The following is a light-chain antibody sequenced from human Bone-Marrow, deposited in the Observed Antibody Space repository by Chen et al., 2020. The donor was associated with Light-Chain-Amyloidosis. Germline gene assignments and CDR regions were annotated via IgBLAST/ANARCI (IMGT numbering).Light chain of an antibody. CDR3: QVWDRSSDRPV. J-gene: IGLJ3*02. V-gene: IGLV3-21*02. CDR2: DDS. Sequence: SYVLTQPSSGSVAPGQTATIACGGNNIGTTTVYWYQQKPGQAPLLVVYDDSDRPSGIPERLSVSNSGNTATLTISRVEAGDEADYYCQVWDRSSDRPVFGGGTKLTVL. CDR1: NIGTTT.